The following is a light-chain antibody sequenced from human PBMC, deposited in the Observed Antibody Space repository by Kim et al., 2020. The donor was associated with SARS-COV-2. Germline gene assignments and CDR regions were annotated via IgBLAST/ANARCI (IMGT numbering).Light chain of an antibody. CDR2: GAS. J-gene: IGKJ2*01. Sequence: EIVLTQSPGTLSLSPGERATLSCRASQSVSSSYLAWYLQKPGQAPRLLIYGASSRATGIPDRFSGSGSGTDFTLTISRLEPEDFAVYYCQQYGSSPRYTFGQGTKLEI. CDR1: QSVSSSY. V-gene: IGKV3-20*01. CDR3: QQYGSSPRYT.